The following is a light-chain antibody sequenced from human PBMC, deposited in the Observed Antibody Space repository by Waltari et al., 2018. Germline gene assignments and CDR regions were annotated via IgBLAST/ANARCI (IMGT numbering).Light chain of an antibody. CDR2: DVS. CDR3: SSYTSSSTYV. J-gene: IGLJ1*01. Sequence: SALTQPASVSGSPGQSITISCTGTISDVGVYKYVSWYQQHPGNAPKLMIYDVSKRPSVVPNRVSGSKSGNTASLTISGLQAEDEADYFCSSYTSSSTYVFGTGTKVTVL. CDR1: ISDVGVYKY. V-gene: IGLV2-14*01.